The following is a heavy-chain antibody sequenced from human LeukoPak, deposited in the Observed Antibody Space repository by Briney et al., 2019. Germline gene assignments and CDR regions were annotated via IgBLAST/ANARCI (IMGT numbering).Heavy chain of an antibody. Sequence: SETLSLTCTVSDYSISSGYGYYWGWIRQPPGKGLEWIGNIYHSGITYYNHFNSSLKSRVTISVDTSKNQFSLKLSSVTAADTAVYYCARRFQGRYYYGSGSYPSLNWFDPWGQGTLVTVSS. V-gene: IGHV4-38-2*02. CDR1: DYSISSGYGYY. CDR2: IYHSGIT. CDR3: ARRFQGRYYYGSGSYPSLNWFDP. J-gene: IGHJ5*02. D-gene: IGHD3-10*01.